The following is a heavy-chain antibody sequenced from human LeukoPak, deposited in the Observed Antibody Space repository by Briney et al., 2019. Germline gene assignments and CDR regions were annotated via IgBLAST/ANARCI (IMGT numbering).Heavy chain of an antibody. Sequence: SETLSLTCTVSGGSISSGGYYWSWIRQPPGKGLEWIGYIYHSGSTNYNPSLKSRVTISVDTSKNQFSLKLSSVTAADTAVYYCARVGYYGSRPNYYGMDVWGQGTTVSVSS. V-gene: IGHV4-30-2*01. D-gene: IGHD3-10*01. CDR3: ARVGYYGSRPNYYGMDV. CDR2: IYHSGST. J-gene: IGHJ6*02. CDR1: GGSISSGGYY.